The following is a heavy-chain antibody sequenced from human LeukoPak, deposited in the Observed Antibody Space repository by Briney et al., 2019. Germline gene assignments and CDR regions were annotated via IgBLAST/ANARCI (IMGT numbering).Heavy chain of an antibody. J-gene: IGHJ5*02. CDR2: INPNSGDA. D-gene: IGHD2-2*01. CDR1: GYTFTVFY. CDR3: ARGHCGSATCQRNWFDP. Sequence: ASVKVSCKASGYTFTVFYIHWLRQAPGPGLEWMGWINPNSGDAKYAPKFQGRVTMTSDTSITTAYMELSSLRSDDTAVYYCARGHCGSATCQRNWFDPWGQGSLVTVSS. V-gene: IGHV1-2*02.